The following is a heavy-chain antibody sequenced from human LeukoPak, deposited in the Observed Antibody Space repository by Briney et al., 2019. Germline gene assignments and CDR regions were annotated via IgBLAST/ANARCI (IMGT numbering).Heavy chain of an antibody. Sequence: ASVKVSCKASGYTFNRFGISWVRQAPGQGLEWMGWISAYDGETYYLQKFQGRITMTTDTATRTAYMELRSLRSDDTAVYYCARDKVIASAGTPNWLDPWGQGTLVTVSS. CDR3: ARDKVIASAGTPNWLDP. J-gene: IGHJ5*02. D-gene: IGHD2-21*01. CDR1: GYTFNRFG. V-gene: IGHV1-18*01. CDR2: ISAYDGET.